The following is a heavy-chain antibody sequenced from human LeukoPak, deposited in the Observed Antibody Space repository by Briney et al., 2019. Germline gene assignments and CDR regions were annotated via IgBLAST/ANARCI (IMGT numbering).Heavy chain of an antibody. Sequence: GGSLRLSCAASGFTFSDYYMSWIRQAPGKGLEWVSYISSSGSTIYYADSVKGRFTISRDNAKNSLYLQMNSLRAKDTAVYYCARALVDTAMVTEYYFDYWGQGTLATVSS. J-gene: IGHJ4*02. V-gene: IGHV3-11*01. CDR2: ISSSGSTI. D-gene: IGHD5-18*01. CDR3: ARALVDTAMVTEYYFDY. CDR1: GFTFSDYY.